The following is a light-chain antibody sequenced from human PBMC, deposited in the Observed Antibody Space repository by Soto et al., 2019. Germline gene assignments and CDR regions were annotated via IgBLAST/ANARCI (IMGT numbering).Light chain of an antibody. CDR2: MNT. CDR1: NSNIGAGSD. CDR3: QAYDTNSRGSV. V-gene: IGLV1-40*01. J-gene: IGLJ3*02. Sequence: QSVLTQPPSVSGAPGQRVTISCTGTNSNIGAGSDVNWYQHHPGTPPKLPIYMNTNRPSGVPDRFSGSKPDISASLAITGLQAEDEADYYCQAYDTNSRGSVFGGGTKLTVL.